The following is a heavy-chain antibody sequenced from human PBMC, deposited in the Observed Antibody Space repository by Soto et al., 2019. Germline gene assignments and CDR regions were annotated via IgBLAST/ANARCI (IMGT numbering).Heavy chain of an antibody. CDR2: INPANGVA. Sequence: QVHLVQSGAEVKKPGASMKVSCTASGYTLTSHHVHWVRQAPGRRLEWMGSINPANGVAQYTARLQGRVIMTRDTSTSTVYMELRGLTSEDTASFYCARGGGVGLDGSAAFDIWGQGTMVTVSS. V-gene: IGHV1-46*04. CDR3: ARGGGVGLDGSAAFDI. D-gene: IGHD1-1*01. J-gene: IGHJ3*02. CDR1: GYTLTSHH.